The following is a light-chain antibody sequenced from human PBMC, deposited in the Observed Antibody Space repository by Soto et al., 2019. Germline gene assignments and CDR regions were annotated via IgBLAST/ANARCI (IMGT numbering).Light chain of an antibody. Sequence: QSVLTQPPSVSAALGQKVTISCSGSSSNIENNYVSWYQQLPGTAPKLLIYDTHKRPSRIPDRFSGSRSGTSATLGITGLQTGDEADYYCGTWDSSLSSVVFGGGTKVTVL. V-gene: IGLV1-51*01. J-gene: IGLJ2*01. CDR1: SSNIENNY. CDR2: DTH. CDR3: GTWDSSLSSVV.